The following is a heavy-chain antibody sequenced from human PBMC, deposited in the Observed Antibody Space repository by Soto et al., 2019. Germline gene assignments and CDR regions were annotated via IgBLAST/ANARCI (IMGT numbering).Heavy chain of an antibody. V-gene: IGHV1-69*01. J-gene: IGHJ4*02. Sequence: QVQLVQSGAEVKKPGSSVKVSCKASGGTFSSYAISWVRQAPGQGLEWMGGIIPIFGTANYAQKFQGRVTITADESTSTDYMELSSLRSEDTAVYYCAREMATINGLGYFDYWGQGTLVTVSS. CDR1: GGTFSSYA. CDR2: IIPIFGTA. D-gene: IGHD5-12*01. CDR3: AREMATINGLGYFDY.